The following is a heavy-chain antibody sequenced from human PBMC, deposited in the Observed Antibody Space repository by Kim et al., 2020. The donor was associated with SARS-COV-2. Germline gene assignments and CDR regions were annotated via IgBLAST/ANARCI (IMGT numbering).Heavy chain of an antibody. CDR3: ARDPPAPLSGYSSSHYYGMDV. D-gene: IGHD6-6*01. V-gene: IGHV1-69*13. CDR1: GGTFSSYA. CDR2: IIPIFGTA. J-gene: IGHJ6*02. Sequence: SVKVSCKASGGTFSSYAISWVRQAPGQGLEWMGGIIPIFGTANYAQKFQGRVTITADESTSTAYMELSSLRSEDTAVYYCARDPPAPLSGYSSSHYYGMDVWGQGTTVTVSS.